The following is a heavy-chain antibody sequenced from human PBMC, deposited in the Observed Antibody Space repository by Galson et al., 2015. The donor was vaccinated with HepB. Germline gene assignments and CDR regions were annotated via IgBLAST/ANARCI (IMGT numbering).Heavy chain of an antibody. CDR1: GYTFTGYY. D-gene: IGHD3-16*01. V-gene: IGHV1-2*02. CDR2: INPHSGDT. CDR3: ASAACTYTTSCSPDFP. Sequence: SVKVSCKASGYTFTGYYIHWVRQVPGQGLEWMGWINPHSGDTDYAQKFQGRVTMTRDTSISTAYMELSSLRSDDTAVYYCASAACTYTTSCSPDFPSGQGTLVTVSS. J-gene: IGHJ5*02.